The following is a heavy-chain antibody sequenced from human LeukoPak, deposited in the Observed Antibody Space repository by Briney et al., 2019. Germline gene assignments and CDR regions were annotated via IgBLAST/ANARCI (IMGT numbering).Heavy chain of an antibody. V-gene: IGHV3-23*01. CDR2: ISGSGGST. J-gene: IGHJ3*02. D-gene: IGHD2-15*01. CDR3: AKDGCGGSCKQQGAFDI. Sequence: PGGSLRLSCAASGFTFSSYAMSWVRQAPGKGLEWVSAISGSGGSTYYADSVKGRFTISRDNSKNTLYLQMNSLRAEDTAVYYCAKDGCGGSCKQQGAFDIWGQGTMVTVSS. CDR1: GFTFSSYA.